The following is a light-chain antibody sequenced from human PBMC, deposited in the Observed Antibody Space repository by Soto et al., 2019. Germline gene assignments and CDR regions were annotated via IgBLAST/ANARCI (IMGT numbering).Light chain of an antibody. V-gene: IGKV1-39*01. J-gene: IGKJ1*01. CDR1: QPIGTS. CDR2: AAT. CDR3: QQGYNTFWT. Sequence: DIQMTQFPSSLSAFFGDSVTFPCRPSQPIGTSLHWYQQKAGKAPKVLISAATKLQSGVPSRFTGGGSGTDFTLTISNLQPEDSATYYCQQGYNTFWTFGRGTKVDIK.